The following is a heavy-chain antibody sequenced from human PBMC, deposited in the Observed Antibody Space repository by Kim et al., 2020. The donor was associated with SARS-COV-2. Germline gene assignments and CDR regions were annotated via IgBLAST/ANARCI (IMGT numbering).Heavy chain of an antibody. V-gene: IGHV3-23*01. D-gene: IGHD3-10*01. CDR3: AKDQDRYYGSGSAEIDY. J-gene: IGHJ4*02. Sequence: VKGRFTISRDNSKNTLYLQMNSLRAEDTAVYYCAKDQDRYYGSGSAEIDYWGQGTLVTVSS.